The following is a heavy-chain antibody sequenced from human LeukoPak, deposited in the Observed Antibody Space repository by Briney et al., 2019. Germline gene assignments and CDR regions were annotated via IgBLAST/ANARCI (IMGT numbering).Heavy chain of an antibody. CDR3: ARSQNYYGSGDY. Sequence: PSETLSLTCTVSGDSVSNGNYYWSWLRQPPGKALEWIGYIYYTGKTYYNPSLEGRVTILVDTSRNHFSVRLSSVTAADTAVYYCARSQNYYGSGDYWSQGTLVTVSS. V-gene: IGHV4-61*03. CDR2: IYYTGKT. D-gene: IGHD3-10*01. J-gene: IGHJ4*02. CDR1: GDSVSNGNYY.